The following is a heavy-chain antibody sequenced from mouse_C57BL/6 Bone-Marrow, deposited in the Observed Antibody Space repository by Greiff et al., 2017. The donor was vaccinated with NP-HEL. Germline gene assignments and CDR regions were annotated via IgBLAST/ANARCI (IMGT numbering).Heavy chain of an antibody. V-gene: IGHV5-17*01. CDR2: ISSGSSTI. CDR3: ARCYYGSSYFDY. D-gene: IGHD1-1*01. CDR1: GFTFSDYY. Sequence: EVHLVESGGGLVQPGGSLKLSCAASGFTFSDYYMYWVRQAPEKGLEWVAYISSGSSTIYYADTVKGRFTISRDNAKNTLFLQMTSLRSEDTAMYYCARCYYGSSYFDYWGQGTTLTVSS. J-gene: IGHJ2*01.